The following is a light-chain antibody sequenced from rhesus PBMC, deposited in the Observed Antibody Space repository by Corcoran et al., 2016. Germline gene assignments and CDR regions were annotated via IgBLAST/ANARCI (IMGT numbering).Light chain of an antibody. J-gene: IGKJ1*01. Sequence: DIQMTQSPASLSASVGDRVSMTCRASQDIVYWLAWYQQQPGKAPKLLIYKASSLQSGVPSRFSGSGSGTDFTLTISGLRPEDIATYYCQHYYSTPWTFGQGTKVEIK. V-gene: IGKV1-21*01. CDR3: QHYYSTPWT. CDR2: KAS. CDR1: QDIVYW.